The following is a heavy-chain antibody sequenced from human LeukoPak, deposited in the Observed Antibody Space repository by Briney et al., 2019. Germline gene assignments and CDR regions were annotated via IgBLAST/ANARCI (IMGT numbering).Heavy chain of an antibody. CDR2: INSDGSST. D-gene: IGHD3-3*01. V-gene: IGHV3-74*01. J-gene: IGHJ4*02. CDR1: GFTFSSYW. CDR3: ARGRRITIFGVVRAAIIFDY. Sequence: GGSLRLCCAASGFTFSSYWMHWVRQAPGKGLVWVSRINSDGSSTSYADSVKGRFTISRDNAKNTLYLQMNSLRAEDTAVYYCARGRRITIFGVVRAAIIFDYWGQGTLVTVSS.